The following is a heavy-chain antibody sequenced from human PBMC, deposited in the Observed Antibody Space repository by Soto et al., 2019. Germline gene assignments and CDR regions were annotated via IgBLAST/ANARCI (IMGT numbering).Heavy chain of an antibody. CDR1: GFTFSNAW. Sequence: EVHLIESGGGLVKPGGSLRLSCAASGFTFSNAWMSWVRQAPGKGLEWVGRIKSKTDGGTTDYAAPVKGRFTISRDHSKNTLYLQMNSLKTEDTAVYYCTTGITMVLGILPYWGQGTLVTVSS. CDR3: TTGITMVLGILPY. J-gene: IGHJ4*02. V-gene: IGHV3-15*01. CDR2: IKSKTDGGTT. D-gene: IGHD3-10*01.